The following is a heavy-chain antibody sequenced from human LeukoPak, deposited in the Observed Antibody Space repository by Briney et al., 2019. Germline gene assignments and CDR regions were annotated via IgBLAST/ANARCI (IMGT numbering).Heavy chain of an antibody. CDR1: GYTFTSYG. CDR2: ISAYNGNT. J-gene: IGHJ4*02. CDR3: ARGKNIVVVPAAGFDY. Sequence: WASVKVSCKASGYTFTSYGISWVRQAPGQGLEWMGWISAYNGNTNYAQTLQGRVTMTTDTSTSTAYMELRSLRSDDTAVYYCARGKNIVVVPAAGFDYWGQGTLVTVSS. D-gene: IGHD2-2*01. V-gene: IGHV1-18*01.